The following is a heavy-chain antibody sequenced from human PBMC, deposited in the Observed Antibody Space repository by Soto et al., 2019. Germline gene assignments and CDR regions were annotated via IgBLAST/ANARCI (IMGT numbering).Heavy chain of an antibody. Sequence: ASVKVSCKASGGTFSSYAISWVQQAPGQGLEWMGGIIPIFGTANYAQKFQGRVTITADESTSTAYMELSSLGSEDTAVYYCARDGRGSSGWTWGYWGQGTLVTVSS. V-gene: IGHV1-69*13. J-gene: IGHJ4*02. CDR3: ARDGRGSSGWTWGY. CDR2: IIPIFGTA. D-gene: IGHD6-19*01. CDR1: GGTFSSYA.